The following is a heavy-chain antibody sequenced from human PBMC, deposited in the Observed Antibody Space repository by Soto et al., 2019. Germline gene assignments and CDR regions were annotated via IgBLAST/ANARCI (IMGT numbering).Heavy chain of an antibody. J-gene: IGHJ4*02. CDR3: ARAPVYGARGEYYFDY. CDR2: IYHSGST. D-gene: IGHD3-16*01. V-gene: IGHV4-30-2*01. Sequence: QLQLQESGSGLVKPSQTLSLTCAVSGGSISSGGYSWSWIRQPPGKGPECIGYIYHSGSTYYNPSLESRVTTSVDRSKHQFALKLSAVNAADTAVYYCARAPVYGARGEYYFDYWGQGTLVTVSS. CDR1: GGSISSGGYS.